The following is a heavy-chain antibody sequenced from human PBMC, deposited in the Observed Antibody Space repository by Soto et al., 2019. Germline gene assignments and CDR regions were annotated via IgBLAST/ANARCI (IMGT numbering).Heavy chain of an antibody. CDR2: IKSKTDGGTA. V-gene: IGHV3-15*07. Sequence: GGSRRLSCAASGFNSNDAWINWFRQAPEKGLEWVGRIKSKTDGGTADFAAPVKGRFAISRDGSISMVYLQMNSLKTEDTALFSSITVSCYCFSGDLCYY. CDR3: ITVSCYCFSGDLCYY. D-gene: IGHD2-21*02. CDR1: GFNSNDAW. J-gene: IGHJ6*01.